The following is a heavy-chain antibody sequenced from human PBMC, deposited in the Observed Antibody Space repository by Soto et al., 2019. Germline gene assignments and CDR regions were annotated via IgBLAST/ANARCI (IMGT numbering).Heavy chain of an antibody. CDR3: ARVFWVTSVFPNWLDP. CDR1: AYTFTDYY. D-gene: IGHD4-17*01. CDR2: INPNSGGT. V-gene: IGHV1-2*02. Sequence: SVKVSCKTSAYTFTDYYIKWVRHAPGQGLEWMGWINPNSGGTYYAQKFEGRVTMTRATSLSTAYMELSMLRSDDTAVYYCARVFWVTSVFPNWLDPWGQGSRVTGSS. J-gene: IGHJ5*02.